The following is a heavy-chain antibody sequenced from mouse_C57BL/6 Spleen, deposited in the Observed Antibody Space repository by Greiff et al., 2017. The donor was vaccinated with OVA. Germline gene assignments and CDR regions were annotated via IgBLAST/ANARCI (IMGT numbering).Heavy chain of an antibody. J-gene: IGHJ2*01. V-gene: IGHV1-22*01. CDR2: INPNNGGT. CDR1: GYTFTDYN. CDR3: ARGDSSGYVGDYFDY. D-gene: IGHD3-2*02. Sequence: VQLKQSGPELVKPGASVKMSCKASGYTFTDYNMHWVKQSLGKSLEWIGYINPNNGGTSYNQKFKGKATLTVNKSSSTAYMELRSLTSEESAVYYCARGDSSGYVGDYFDYWGQGTTLTVSS.